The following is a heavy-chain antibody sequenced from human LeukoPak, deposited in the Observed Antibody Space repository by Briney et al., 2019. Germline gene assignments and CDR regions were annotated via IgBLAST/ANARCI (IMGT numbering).Heavy chain of an antibody. CDR2: IIPIFGTA. D-gene: IGHD5-24*01. V-gene: IGHV1-69*05. CDR1: GGTFSSYA. J-gene: IGHJ4*02. CDR3: ARESRDGYNFDY. Sequence: SVKVSCKASGGTFSSYAISWVRQAPGQGLEWMGRIIPIFGTANYAQKFQGRVTITTDESTSTAYMELSSLRSEDTAVYYCARESRDGYNFDYWGQGTPVTVSS.